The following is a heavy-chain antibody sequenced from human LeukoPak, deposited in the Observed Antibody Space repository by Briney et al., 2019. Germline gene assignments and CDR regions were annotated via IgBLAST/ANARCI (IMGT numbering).Heavy chain of an antibody. CDR3: ARGRYSGSYGIWFDP. Sequence: SQTLSLTCAISGDSVSNSSATWNWIRQSPSRGLEWLGRTYYRSKWYNDYAVSVKSRITINPDTSKNQFSLQLNSVTPEDTAVYYCARGRYSGSYGIWFDPWGQGTLVTVSS. J-gene: IGHJ5*02. D-gene: IGHD1-26*01. CDR1: GDSVSNSSAT. CDR2: TYYRSKWYN. V-gene: IGHV6-1*01.